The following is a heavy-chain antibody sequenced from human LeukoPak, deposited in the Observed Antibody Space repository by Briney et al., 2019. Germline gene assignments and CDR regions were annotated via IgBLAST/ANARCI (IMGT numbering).Heavy chain of an antibody. D-gene: IGHD2-15*01. CDR2: ISWNSGSI. Sequence: GRSLRLSCAASGFTFDDYAMHWVRQAPGKGLEWVSGISWNSGSIGYADSVKGRFTISRDNSKNTLYLQMNSLRAEDTAVYYCAKRTTLGYCSGGSCYDFDYWGQGTLVTVSS. CDR1: GFTFDDYA. V-gene: IGHV3-9*01. J-gene: IGHJ4*02. CDR3: AKRTTLGYCSGGSCYDFDY.